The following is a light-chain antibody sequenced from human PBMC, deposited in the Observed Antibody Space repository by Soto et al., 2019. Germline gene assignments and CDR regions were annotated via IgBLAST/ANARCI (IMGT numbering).Light chain of an antibody. J-gene: IGLJ1*01. Sequence: QSVLTQPASVSGSPGQSITISCTGTSSDVGGYNYVSWYQHHPGKAPRLMIYEVTNRPPGVPNRFSGSKSGNTASLAISGLQAEDEADYYCCSYSSTSTPYVFGPGTKLTVL. V-gene: IGLV2-14*01. CDR1: SSDVGGYNY. CDR3: CSYSSTSTPYV. CDR2: EVT.